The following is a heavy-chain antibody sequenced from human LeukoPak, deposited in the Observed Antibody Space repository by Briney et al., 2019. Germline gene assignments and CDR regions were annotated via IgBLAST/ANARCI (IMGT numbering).Heavy chain of an antibody. Sequence: NPSETLSLTCTVSGGSISSYYWSWIRQPPGKGLEWIGYIYYSGSTNYNPSLKSRVTISVDTSKNQFSLKLSSVTAADTAVYYCARIDTVDYGYYFDYWGQGTLVTVSS. D-gene: IGHD4-17*01. CDR3: ARIDTVDYGYYFDY. V-gene: IGHV4-59*01. CDR2: IYYSGST. J-gene: IGHJ4*02. CDR1: GGSISSYY.